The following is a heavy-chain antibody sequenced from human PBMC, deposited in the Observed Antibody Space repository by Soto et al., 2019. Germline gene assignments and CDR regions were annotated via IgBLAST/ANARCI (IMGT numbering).Heavy chain of an antibody. CDR2: INPSGGST. CDR3: ASDIRLGGGNSLNDY. V-gene: IGHV1-46*01. Sequence: QVQLVQSGAEVKKPGASVKVSCKASGYTFTSYYMHWVRQAPGQGLELIGIINPSGGSTSYAQKFQGRVTMTRDTSTSTVYMELSSLSSEDTAVYYCASDIRLGGGNSLNDYWGQGTLVTVSS. D-gene: IGHD2-21*02. CDR1: GYTFTSYY. J-gene: IGHJ4*02.